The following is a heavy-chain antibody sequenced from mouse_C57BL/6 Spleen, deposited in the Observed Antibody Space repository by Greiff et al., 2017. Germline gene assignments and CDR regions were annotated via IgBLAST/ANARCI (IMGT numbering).Heavy chain of an antibody. Sequence: QVQLQQPGTELVKPGASVKLSCKASGYTFTSHWMHWVKQRPGQGLEWIGNINPSNGGTNYNEKFKSKATLTVDKSSSTAYMQLSSLTSEDSAVYYCARIEDYYGNPWYFDVWGTGTTVTVSS. CDR1: GYTFTSHW. CDR2: INPSNGGT. CDR3: ARIEDYYGNPWYFDV. V-gene: IGHV1-53*01. J-gene: IGHJ1*03. D-gene: IGHD2-1*01.